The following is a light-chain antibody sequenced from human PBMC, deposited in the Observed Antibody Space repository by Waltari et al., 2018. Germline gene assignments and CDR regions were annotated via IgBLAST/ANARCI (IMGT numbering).Light chain of an antibody. CDR3: QQRTNWRYT. V-gene: IGKV3-11*01. CDR2: DAS. Sequence: EIVLTQSPATLSLSPGHRATLSCRASQSVGANLAWYQQKPGQAPRLLISDASNRAAGIPARFSGSGSGTDFTLTISSLEPEDFAVYYCQQRTNWRYTFGQGTKLEIK. J-gene: IGKJ2*01. CDR1: QSVGAN.